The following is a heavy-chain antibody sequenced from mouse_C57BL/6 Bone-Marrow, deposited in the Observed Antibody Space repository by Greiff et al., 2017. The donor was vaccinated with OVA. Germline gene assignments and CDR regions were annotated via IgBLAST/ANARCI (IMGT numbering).Heavy chain of an antibody. CDR3: TGIYDGYSYYFDY. D-gene: IGHD2-3*01. Sequence: QVQLKESGAELVRPGASVTLSCTASGYTFTDYEMHWVKQTPVHGLEWIGAIDPETGGTAYNQKFKGKAILTADKSSSTAYMELRSLTAEDSAVYDSTGIYDGYSYYFDYWGQGTTLTVSS. V-gene: IGHV1-15*01. J-gene: IGHJ2*01. CDR1: GYTFTDYE. CDR2: IDPETGGT.